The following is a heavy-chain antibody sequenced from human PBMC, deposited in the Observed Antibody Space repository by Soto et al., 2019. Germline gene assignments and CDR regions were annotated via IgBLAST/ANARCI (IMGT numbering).Heavy chain of an antibody. V-gene: IGHV4-39*01. CDR3: ASLYGSGSPYRYFDL. CDR1: GGSINSGSYY. Sequence: PSETLSLTCTVSGGSINSGSYYWGWIRQPPGKGLEWIGSIYYSGNTYYNPSLNSRVTISVDTSKNQFSLRLSSVTAADTAVYYWASLYGSGSPYRYFDLWGRGTLVTVS. CDR2: IYYSGNT. D-gene: IGHD3-10*01. J-gene: IGHJ2*01.